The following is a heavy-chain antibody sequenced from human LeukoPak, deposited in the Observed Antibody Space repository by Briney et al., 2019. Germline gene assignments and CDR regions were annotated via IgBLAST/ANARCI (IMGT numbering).Heavy chain of an antibody. CDR1: GFIFSNYG. CDR2: TSSDGSVQ. CDR3: AKYRGYSVSYFAPLDS. J-gene: IGHJ4*02. V-gene: IGHV3-30*19. D-gene: IGHD5/OR15-5a*01. Sequence: GGSLRLSCVASGFIFSNYGMHWVRQAPGKGLEWLAVTSSDGSVQYSADSVKGRFTISRDNSKNTLYLQMNSLRVEDTAVYYCAKYRGYSVSYFAPLDSWGQGTLVTVSS.